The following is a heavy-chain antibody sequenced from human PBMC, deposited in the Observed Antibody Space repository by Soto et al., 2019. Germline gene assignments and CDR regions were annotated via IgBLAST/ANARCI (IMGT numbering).Heavy chain of an antibody. V-gene: IGHV4-38-2*01. CDR3: ARLRQLGELDY. J-gene: IGHJ4*02. CDR1: SDYY. Sequence: SDYYWGWIRQPPGKGLEWIGSIYHSGSTYYNPSLKSRVTISVDTSKNRFSLKMSSVTAADTAVYYCARLRQLGELDYWGQGTLVTVSS. D-gene: IGHD1-1*01. CDR2: IYHSGST.